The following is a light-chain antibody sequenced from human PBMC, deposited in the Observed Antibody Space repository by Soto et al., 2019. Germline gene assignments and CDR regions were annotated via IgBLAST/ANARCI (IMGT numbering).Light chain of an antibody. CDR2: KAS. J-gene: IGKJ4*01. V-gene: IGKV1-5*03. Sequence: DIEMTQSPSTLSASVGDRVTITCRASQSIRSWLAWYQQKPGKAPKALIYKASSLESGVPSRFSGSGSGTEFTLTISSLQPDDFAIYYCKQYENYPFTFGGGTKVEIK. CDR3: KQYENYPFT. CDR1: QSIRSW.